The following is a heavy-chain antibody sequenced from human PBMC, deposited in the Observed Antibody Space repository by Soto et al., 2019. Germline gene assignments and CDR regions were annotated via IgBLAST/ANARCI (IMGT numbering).Heavy chain of an antibody. D-gene: IGHD3-10*01. CDR1: GFTFSSYD. Sequence: LRLSCAASGFTFSSYDMHWVRQATGKGLEWVSAIGTAGDTYYPGSVKGRFTISRENAKNSLYLQMNSLRAGDTAVYYCARSARMGVTMVRGVINPYYYGMDVWGQG. CDR2: IGTAGDT. CDR3: ARSARMGVTMVRGVINPYYYGMDV. V-gene: IGHV3-13*01. J-gene: IGHJ6*02.